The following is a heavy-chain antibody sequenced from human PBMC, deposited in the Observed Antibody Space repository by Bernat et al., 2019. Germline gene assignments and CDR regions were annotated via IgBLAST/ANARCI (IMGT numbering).Heavy chain of an antibody. Sequence: EVQLVESGGGLVQPGRSLRLSCTASGFTFGDYALSWVRQAPGKGLEWVGFIRSKPHGGTPEYAASVKGRFTISRDDSKSIAYLQMNSLRTEDTAVYYCTRDLYWGQGTLVTVSS. CDR3: TRDLY. J-gene: IGHJ4*02. CDR2: IRSKPHGGTP. V-gene: IGHV3-49*04. CDR1: GFTFGDYA.